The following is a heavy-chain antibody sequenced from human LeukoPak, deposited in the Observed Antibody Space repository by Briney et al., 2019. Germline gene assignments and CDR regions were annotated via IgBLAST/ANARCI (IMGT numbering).Heavy chain of an antibody. D-gene: IGHD6-6*01. CDR1: GGSISSYY. CDR2: IYTSGST. CDR3: ASGRLAARTLSYYYYMDV. J-gene: IGHJ6*03. Sequence: SETLSLTCTVSGGSISSYYWSWIRQPAGKGLEWIGRIYTSGSTNYNPSLKSRVTMSVDTSKDQFSLKLSSVTAADTAVYYCASGRLAARTLSYYYYMDVWGKGTTVTVSS. V-gene: IGHV4-4*07.